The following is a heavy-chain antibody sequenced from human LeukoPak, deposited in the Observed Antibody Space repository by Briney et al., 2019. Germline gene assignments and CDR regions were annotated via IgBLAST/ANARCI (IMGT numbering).Heavy chain of an antibody. Sequence: GRSLRLSCAASGFTFSSYEINWVRQAPGKGLEWVSYISSSASIMYYADSVKGRFTISRDNAKNSLYLQMNSLRAEDTAVYYCARGSVLTPVLSDYWGQGTLVTVSS. CDR2: ISSSASIM. D-gene: IGHD4-23*01. J-gene: IGHJ4*02. CDR1: GFTFSSYE. CDR3: ARGSVLTPVLSDY. V-gene: IGHV3-48*03.